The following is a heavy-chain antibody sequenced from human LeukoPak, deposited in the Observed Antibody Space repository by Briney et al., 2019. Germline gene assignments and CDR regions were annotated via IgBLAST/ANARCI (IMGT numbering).Heavy chain of an antibody. J-gene: IGHJ4*02. CDR3: ARELDYYDSSGYYFDY. V-gene: IGHV3-21*01. CDR1: GFTFSSYS. CDR2: ISSSSSYI. D-gene: IGHD3-22*01. Sequence: TGGSLRLSCAASGFTFSSYSMNWVRQAPGKGLEWVSSISSSSSYIYYADSVKGRFTISRDNAKNSLYLQMNSLRAEDTAVYYCARELDYYDSSGYYFDYWGQGTLVTVSS.